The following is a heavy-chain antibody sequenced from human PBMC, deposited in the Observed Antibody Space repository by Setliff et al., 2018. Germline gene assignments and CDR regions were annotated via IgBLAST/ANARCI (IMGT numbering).Heavy chain of an antibody. J-gene: IGHJ4*02. V-gene: IGHV3-9*01. CDR2: ISWNSGSM. Sequence: SGGSLRLSCAASGFTFSSYAITWVRQAPGKGLEWVSGISWNSGSMAYADSVKGRFTISRDNAKNSLYLQMNSLRAEDTALYYCAKGSTIVMGNYFDYWGQGTLVTVSS. D-gene: IGHD3-22*01. CDR3: AKGSTIVMGNYFDY. CDR1: GFTFSSYA.